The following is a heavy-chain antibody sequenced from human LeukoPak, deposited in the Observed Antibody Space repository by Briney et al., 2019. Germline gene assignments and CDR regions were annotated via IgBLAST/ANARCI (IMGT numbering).Heavy chain of an antibody. D-gene: IGHD3-3*01. V-gene: IGHV1-69*13. J-gene: IGHJ6*03. Sequence: SVKVSCKASGGTFSSYAISWVRQAPGQGLEWMGGIIPIFGTANYAQKFQGRVTITADESTSTAYMELSSLRSEDTAVYYCAQYYDFWSGFYYMDVWGKGTTVTVSS. CDR2: IIPIFGTA. CDR3: AQYYDFWSGFYYMDV. CDR1: GGTFSSYA.